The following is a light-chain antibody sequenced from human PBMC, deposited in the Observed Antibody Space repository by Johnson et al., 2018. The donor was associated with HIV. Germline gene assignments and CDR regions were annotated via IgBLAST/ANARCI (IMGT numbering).Light chain of an antibody. CDR2: ENN. J-gene: IGLJ1*01. CDR3: GTWDSSLSAGV. Sequence: QSVLTQPPSVSAAPGQKVTISCSGSSCDIGNNYVSCHQQLPGTAPKLLIYENNKRPSGIPDRFSGSKSGTSATLGITGLQTGDEADYYCGTWDSSLSAGVFGTGTKVTVL. CDR1: SCDIGNNY. V-gene: IGLV1-51*02.